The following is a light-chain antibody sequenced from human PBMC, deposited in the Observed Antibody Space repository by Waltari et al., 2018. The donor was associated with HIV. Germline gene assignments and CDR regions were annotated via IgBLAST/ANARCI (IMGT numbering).Light chain of an antibody. CDR2: HDD. CDR1: SSHIGYYA. J-gene: IGLJ3*02. Sequence: QSVLAQPPSVSAAPGQRVTISCSGSSSHIGYYAVNWYQEIPGKAPKLLIYHDDLKPTGVSDRFSSSKSGTSASLAISDLQFDDAGIYYCAGWDDSLNGGVFGGGTKLTVL. V-gene: IGLV1-36*01. CDR3: AGWDDSLNGGV.